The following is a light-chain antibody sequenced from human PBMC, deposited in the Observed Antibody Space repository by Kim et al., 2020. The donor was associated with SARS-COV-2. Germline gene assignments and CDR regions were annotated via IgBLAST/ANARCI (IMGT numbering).Light chain of an antibody. V-gene: IGKV3-11*01. Sequence: PGDRATRSCRASQSVGSFLAWYQQKPGQAPRLLIHDASNRAPGIPARFSGSGSGTDFSLVISSLDHEDSAVYYCQQRARWPRTFGGGTKVDIK. CDR1: QSVGSF. J-gene: IGKJ4*01. CDR2: DAS. CDR3: QQRARWPRT.